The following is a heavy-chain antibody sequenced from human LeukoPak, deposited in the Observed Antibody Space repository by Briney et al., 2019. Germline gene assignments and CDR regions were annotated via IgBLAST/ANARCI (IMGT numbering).Heavy chain of an antibody. J-gene: IGHJ4*02. Sequence: GGSLRLSCGASGFTFSDYSMNWVRQAPGKGLEWVSAISGSGGSTYYADSVKGRFTISRDNSKNTLYLQMNSLRAEDTAVYYCAKVRRWLQPFDYWGQGTLVTVSS. CDR2: ISGSGGST. V-gene: IGHV3-23*01. D-gene: IGHD5-24*01. CDR1: GFTFSDYS. CDR3: AKVRRWLQPFDY.